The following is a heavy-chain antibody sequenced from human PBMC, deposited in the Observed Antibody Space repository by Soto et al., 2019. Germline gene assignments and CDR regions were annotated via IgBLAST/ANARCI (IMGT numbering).Heavy chain of an antibody. V-gene: IGHV3-33*01. CDR1: GFTFRNYG. Sequence: SLRLACAPSGFTFRNYGRHWVRQAPGKELEGVAVIWYDGSNKYYADAVKGRLTIPRDNSKNTLYLQMNSLRAEDTAVYYCARDDTIFGVVFLQHWGQGTLVTVS. D-gene: IGHD3-3*01. CDR2: IWYDGSNK. CDR3: ARDDTIFGVVFLQH. J-gene: IGHJ1*01.